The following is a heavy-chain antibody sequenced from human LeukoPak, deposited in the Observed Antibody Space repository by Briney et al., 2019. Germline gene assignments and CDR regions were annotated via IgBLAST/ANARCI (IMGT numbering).Heavy chain of an antibody. Sequence: GGSLRLSCAASGFTVSSNYMSWVRQAPGKGLEWVSAISGSGGSTYYADSVKGRFTISRDNSKNTLYLQMNSLRAEDTAVYYCAKSGGSGSYYPDYFDYWGQGTLVTVSS. V-gene: IGHV3-23*01. CDR3: AKSGGSGSYYPDYFDY. J-gene: IGHJ4*02. CDR1: GFTVSSNY. CDR2: ISGSGGST. D-gene: IGHD3-10*01.